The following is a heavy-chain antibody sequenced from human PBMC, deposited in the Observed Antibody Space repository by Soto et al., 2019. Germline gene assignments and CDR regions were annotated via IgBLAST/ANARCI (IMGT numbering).Heavy chain of an antibody. Sequence: KTGGSLRLSCAASGFTFTYALMTWVRQAPGKGLEWVGRINTKTDGWTTDYAAPVKGRFTISRDDSKNTLYLQMRSLKTEDTGVYYCTTVRGTSNWHRLHFHSWGPGTLVTVSS. CDR3: TTVRGTSNWHRLHFHS. J-gene: IGHJ4*02. CDR2: INTKTDGWTT. CDR1: GFTFTYAL. V-gene: IGHV3-15*05. D-gene: IGHD4-4*01.